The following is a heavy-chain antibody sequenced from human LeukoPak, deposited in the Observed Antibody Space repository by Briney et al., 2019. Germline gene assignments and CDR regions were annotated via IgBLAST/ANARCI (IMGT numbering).Heavy chain of an antibody. CDR2: INSDGINT. Sequence: GSLRLSCAASGFTFSNYWMHWVRQAPGKGLVWVSRINSDGINTSYADSVKGRFTISRDNAKNTLYLQMNSLRAEDTAVYYCAREPSQVAAGTLDYWGQGTLVTVSS. J-gene: IGHJ4*02. V-gene: IGHV3-74*01. D-gene: IGHD6-13*01. CDR1: GFTFSNYW. CDR3: AREPSQVAAGTLDY.